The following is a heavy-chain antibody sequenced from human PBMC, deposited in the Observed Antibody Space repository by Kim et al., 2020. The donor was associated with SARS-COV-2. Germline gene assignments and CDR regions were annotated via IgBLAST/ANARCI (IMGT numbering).Heavy chain of an antibody. J-gene: IGHJ6*03. CDR2: MNPNSGNT. Sequence: ASVKVSCKASGYTFTSYNINWVRQATGQGLEWMGWMNPNSGNTGYAQKFQGRVTMTRNTSISTAYMELSSLRYEDTAVYYCARGHLKSIVVVIAPRPYYYYMDVWGKGTTVTVSS. D-gene: IGHD2-21*01. V-gene: IGHV1-8*01. CDR1: GYTFTSYN. CDR3: ARGHLKSIVVVIAPRPYYYYMDV.